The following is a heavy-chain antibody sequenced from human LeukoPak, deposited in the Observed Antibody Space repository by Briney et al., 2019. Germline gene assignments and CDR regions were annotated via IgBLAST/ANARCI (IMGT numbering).Heavy chain of an antibody. J-gene: IGHJ4*02. CDR3: ARSLKSSAPTKLGKYYFDY. D-gene: IGHD7-27*01. CDR2: VHYSGST. V-gene: IGHV4-39*01. Sequence: PSETLSLTCTVSGGSISSSIYYWGWIRQPPGTGLEWIGTVHYSGSTYYNPSLKSRVTISVDTSKNQFSLKLSSVTAADTAVYYCARSLKSSAPTKLGKYYFDYWGQGTLVTVSS. CDR1: GGSISSSIYY.